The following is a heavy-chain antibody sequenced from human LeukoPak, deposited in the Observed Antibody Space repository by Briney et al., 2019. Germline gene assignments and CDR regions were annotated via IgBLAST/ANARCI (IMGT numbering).Heavy chain of an antibody. CDR2: IYFSGNT. V-gene: IGHV4-61*01. Sequence: SETLSLTCTVSGGSVSSGSYYWSWIRQPPGKGLEWIGYIYFSGNTNYNPSLKSRVTISVDTSKNQFSLKLSSVTAADTAVYYCASLGYSSGWSLTDYWGQGTLVTVSS. D-gene: IGHD6-19*01. CDR1: GGSVSSGSYY. J-gene: IGHJ4*02. CDR3: ASLGYSSGWSLTDY.